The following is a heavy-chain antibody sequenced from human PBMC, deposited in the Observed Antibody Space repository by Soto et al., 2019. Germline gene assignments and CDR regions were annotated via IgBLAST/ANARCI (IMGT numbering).Heavy chain of an antibody. V-gene: IGHV1-18*01. CDR2: ISAHNGNT. D-gene: IGHD1-1*01. CDR1: GYDFTTYG. J-gene: IGHJ4*02. Sequence: QVHLVQSGAEVKNPGASVKVSCKGSGYDFTTYGITWVRQAPGQGLEWMAWISAHNGNTNYAPNLQGRVTVTRDTSTSTAYIELRSLRSDDTAVYYCVRGRYGDYWGQGALVTVSS. CDR3: VRGRYGDY.